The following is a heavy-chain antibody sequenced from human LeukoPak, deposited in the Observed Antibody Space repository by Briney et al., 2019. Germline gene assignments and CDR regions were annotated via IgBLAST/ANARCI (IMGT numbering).Heavy chain of an antibody. CDR1: GFTFSSYW. CDR2: IKQDGSEK. J-gene: IGHJ6*04. Sequence: GGSLRLSCAASGFTFSSYWMSWVRQAPGKGLEWVANIKQDGSEKYYVDSVKGRLTISRDNAKNSLYLQMNSLRAEDTAVYYCAELGITMIGGVWGKGTTVTISS. V-gene: IGHV3-7*01. D-gene: IGHD3-10*02. CDR3: AELGITMIGGV.